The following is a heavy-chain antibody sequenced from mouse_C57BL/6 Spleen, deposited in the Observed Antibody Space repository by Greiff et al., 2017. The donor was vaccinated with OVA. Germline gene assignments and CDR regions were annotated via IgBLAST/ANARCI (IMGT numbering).Heavy chain of an antibody. D-gene: IGHD2-1*01. CDR1: GYAFTNYL. V-gene: IGHV1-54*01. J-gene: IGHJ2*01. Sequence: QVQLQQSGAELVRPGTSVKVSCKASGYAFTNYLIEWVKQRPGQGLEWIGVINPGSGGTNYNEKFKGKATLTADKSSSTAYMQLSSLTSEDSAVYFCARRYGNAPFDYWGQGTTLTVSS. CDR2: INPGSGGT. CDR3: ARRYGNAPFDY.